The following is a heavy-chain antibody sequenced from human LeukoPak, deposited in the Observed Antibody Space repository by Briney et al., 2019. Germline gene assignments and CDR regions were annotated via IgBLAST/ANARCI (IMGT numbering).Heavy chain of an antibody. V-gene: IGHV4-34*01. CDR2: INHSGST. CDR1: GGSFRGYY. D-gene: IGHD3-3*01. CDR3: ARTLEDDFWSGYYTGLNWFDP. Sequence: SETLSLTCAVCGGSFRGYYWSWIRQPPGKGLEWGVEINHSGSTNYSPALKRQVTISVGTSKNQFSLKLSSVTAADTAVYYCARTLEDDFWSGYYTGLNWFDPWGQGTLVTVSS. J-gene: IGHJ5*02.